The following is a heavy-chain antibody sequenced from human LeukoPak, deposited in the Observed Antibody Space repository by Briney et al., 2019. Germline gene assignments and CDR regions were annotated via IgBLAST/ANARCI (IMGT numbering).Heavy chain of an antibody. J-gene: IGHJ3*02. V-gene: IGHV3-20*04. Sequence: GGSLRRSCAASGFTIDDYGMSWVRQAPGKGLEWVSGINWNGGSTGYADSVKGRFTISRDNAKNSLYLQMNSLRAEDTALYYCASGYYCRDAFDIWGQGTMVTVSS. CDR2: INWNGGST. D-gene: IGHD3-22*01. CDR1: GFTIDDYG. CDR3: ASGYYCRDAFDI.